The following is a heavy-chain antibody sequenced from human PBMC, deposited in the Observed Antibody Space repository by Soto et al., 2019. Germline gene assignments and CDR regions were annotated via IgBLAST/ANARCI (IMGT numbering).Heavy chain of an antibody. Sequence: QVQLVQSGAEVKKPGSSVKVSCKASGGTFSSYAISWVRQAPGQGLEWMAGIIPLFGTADSAQKFQGRVTITADESTRTAYMELSSLRPEDTAVYYCASNYGDYRYYYGMDVWGQGNTVTVSS. V-gene: IGHV1-69*12. CDR3: ASNYGDYRYYYGMDV. D-gene: IGHD4-17*01. J-gene: IGHJ6*02. CDR2: IIPLFGTA. CDR1: GGTFSSYA.